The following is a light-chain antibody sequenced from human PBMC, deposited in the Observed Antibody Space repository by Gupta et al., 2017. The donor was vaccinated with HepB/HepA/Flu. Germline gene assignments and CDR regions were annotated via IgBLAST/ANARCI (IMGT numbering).Light chain of an antibody. V-gene: IGLV2-18*02. CDR1: SSDVGGYNY. J-gene: IGLJ1*01. CDR2: DVN. Sequence: QSALTQPPSVSGSPGQSVTISCTGTSSDVGGYNYVSWYQQPPGTAPKLIIYDVNNMPSGVPDRFSGAKSGNTASLTISGLQAEDEADYYCTSYTSSITYVFGTGTKVTVL. CDR3: TSYTSSITYV.